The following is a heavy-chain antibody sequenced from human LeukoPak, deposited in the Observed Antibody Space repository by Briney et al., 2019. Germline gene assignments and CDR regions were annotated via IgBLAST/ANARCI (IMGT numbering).Heavy chain of an antibody. CDR2: IWYDGSNK. CDR3: ARDGHDFWSGTSYYGMDV. V-gene: IGHV3-33*01. J-gene: IGHJ6*02. Sequence: GRSLRLSCAASGFTLSSYGMHWVRQAPGKGLEWVAVIWYDGSNKYYADSVKGRFTISRDNSKNTLYLQMNSLRAEDTAVYYCARDGHDFWSGTSYYGMDVWGQGTTVTVSS. CDR1: GFTLSSYG. D-gene: IGHD3-3*01.